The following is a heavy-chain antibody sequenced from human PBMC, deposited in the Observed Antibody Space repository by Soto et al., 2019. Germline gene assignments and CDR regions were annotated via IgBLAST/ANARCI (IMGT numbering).Heavy chain of an antibody. D-gene: IGHD3-10*01. CDR1: GCTFSSYA. CDR2: IIPIFGTA. Sequence: SVKVSCKASGCTFSSYAISWVRRAPGQGLEWMGGIIPIFGTANYAQKFQGRVTITADESTSTAYMELSSLRSEDTAVYYCAVTMVRGVMPREGMAVWGQGPTVTVSS. V-gene: IGHV1-69*13. CDR3: AVTMVRGVMPREGMAV. J-gene: IGHJ6*02.